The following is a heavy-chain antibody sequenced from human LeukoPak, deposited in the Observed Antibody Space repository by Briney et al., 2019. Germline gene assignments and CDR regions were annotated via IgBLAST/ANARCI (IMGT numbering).Heavy chain of an antibody. J-gene: IGHJ4*02. CDR2: ISGSGGST. CDR3: AKAPMVRGAVFDY. CDR1: GFTFSSYA. V-gene: IGHV3-23*01. D-gene: IGHD3-10*01. Sequence: GGSLRLSCAASGFTFSSYAMSWVRQAPGKGLEWGSAISGSGGSTYYADSVKGRFTISRDNSKNTLYLQMNSLRAEDTAVYYRAKAPMVRGAVFDYWGQGTLVTVSS.